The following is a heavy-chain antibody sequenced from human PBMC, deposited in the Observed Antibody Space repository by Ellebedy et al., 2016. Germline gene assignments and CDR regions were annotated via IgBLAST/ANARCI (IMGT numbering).Heavy chain of an antibody. V-gene: IGHV5-51*01. CDR3: ARQHDRGFLMTGMDV. CDR1: GYSFTTYW. CDR2: IYPDDSET. J-gene: IGHJ6*02. Sequence: GESLKISCQGSGYSFTTYWIGWVRQLPGKGLEWMGIIYPDDSETRYSPSFQGQVTVSVDKSISTAYLQWKSLKASDTAIYYCARQHDRGFLMTGMDVWGQGTTVTVSS. D-gene: IGHD3-16*01.